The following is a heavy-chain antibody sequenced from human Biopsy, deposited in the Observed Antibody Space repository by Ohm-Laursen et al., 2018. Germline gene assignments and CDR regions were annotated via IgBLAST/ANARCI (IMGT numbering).Heavy chain of an antibody. D-gene: IGHD3-3*01. CDR2: IIAVSGLV. V-gene: IGHV1-69*10. Sequence: GASVKVSCKASGGTFSNYAISWVRQAPGEGIEWMGGIIAVSGLVNYAPKFQGRVSITADKSTTTAYMELSNLKSEDTAVYYCATPFQYYDSWGGYPPFDHWGQGTLVTVSS. J-gene: IGHJ4*02. CDR1: GGTFSNYA. CDR3: ATPFQYYDSWGGYPPFDH.